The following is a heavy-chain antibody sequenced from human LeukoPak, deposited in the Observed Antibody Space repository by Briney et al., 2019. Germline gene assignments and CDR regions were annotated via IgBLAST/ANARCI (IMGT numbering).Heavy chain of an antibody. Sequence: SETLSLTCAVSGYSISSGYYWGWIRQPPGKGLEWIGSIYHSGSTYYNPSLKSRVTISVDTSKNQFSLKLSSVTAADTAAYYCASQTYYDFWSGYYMEFDYWGQGTLVTVSS. CDR2: IYHSGST. CDR3: ASQTYYDFWSGYYMEFDY. CDR1: GYSISSGYY. J-gene: IGHJ4*02. D-gene: IGHD3-3*01. V-gene: IGHV4-38-2*01.